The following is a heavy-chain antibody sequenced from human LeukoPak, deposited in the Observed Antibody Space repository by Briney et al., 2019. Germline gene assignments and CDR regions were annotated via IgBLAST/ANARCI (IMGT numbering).Heavy chain of an antibody. CDR3: ARGRIPAAMAYYYYYMDV. CDR2: INPSGGST. CDR1: GYTFTSYY. V-gene: IGHV1-46*01. J-gene: IGHJ6*03. Sequence: ASVKVSCKASGYTFTSYYMHWVRQAPGQGLEWMGIINPSGGSTSYAQKFQGRVTMTRDMSTSTVYMELSSLRSDDTAVYYCARGRIPAAMAYYYYYMDVWGKGTTVTVSS. D-gene: IGHD2-2*01.